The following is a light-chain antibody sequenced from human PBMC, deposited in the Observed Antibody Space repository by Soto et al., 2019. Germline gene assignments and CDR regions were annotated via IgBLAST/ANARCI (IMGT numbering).Light chain of an antibody. V-gene: IGKV3-20*01. Sequence: EIVLTQSPGTLSLSPGDRATLSCTASQSGCSTYLAWFQQRPGQAPRLLIYAAYTRATGIPDRFRGSGSGTDFTLTISRLEPEDFAVYYCHQYGNSPWTLGQGTKVEIK. CDR2: AAY. CDR3: HQYGNSPWT. J-gene: IGKJ1*01. CDR1: QSGCSTY.